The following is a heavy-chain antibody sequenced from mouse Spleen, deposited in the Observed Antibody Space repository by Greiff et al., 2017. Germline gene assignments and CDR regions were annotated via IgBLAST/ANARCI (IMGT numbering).Heavy chain of an antibody. CDR2: ISSGGSYT. Sequence: EVKLVESGGDLVKPGGSLKLSCAASGFTFSSYGMSWVRQTPDKRLEWVATISSGGSYTYYPDSVKGRFTISRDNAKNTLYLQMSSLKSEDTAMYYCAANWDVYFDYWGQGTTLTVSS. J-gene: IGHJ2*01. D-gene: IGHD4-1*01. V-gene: IGHV5-6*01. CDR3: AANWDVYFDY. CDR1: GFTFSSYG.